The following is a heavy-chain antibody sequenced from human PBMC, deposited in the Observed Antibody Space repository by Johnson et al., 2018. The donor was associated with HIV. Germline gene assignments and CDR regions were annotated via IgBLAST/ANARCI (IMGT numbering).Heavy chain of an antibody. V-gene: IGHV3-66*01. CDR3: VREHRADESFDL. D-gene: IGHD1-14*01. J-gene: IGHJ3*01. Sequence: VQLVESGGGLVQPGGSLRLSCAASGFTVSSNYMSWVRQAPGKGLAWVSVMSSGDTYYPGSVEGRFTISRENAKNSLYLQMNSLTAADTAVDYCVREHRADESFDLGGQGTMVTVSS. CDR2: MSSGDT. CDR1: GFTVSSNY.